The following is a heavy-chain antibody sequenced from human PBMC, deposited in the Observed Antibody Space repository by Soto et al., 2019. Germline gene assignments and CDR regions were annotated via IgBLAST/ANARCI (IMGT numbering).Heavy chain of an antibody. J-gene: IGHJ4*02. Sequence: SETLSLTCTVSGGSISSSSYYWGWIRQPPGKGLEWIGSIYYSGSTYYNPSLKSRVTISVDTSKNQFSLKLSSVTAADTAVYYCARHGLSRDSGSYLRYWGQGTLVTSPQ. CDR3: ARHGLSRDSGSYLRY. CDR1: GGSISSSSYY. D-gene: IGHD1-26*01. CDR2: IYYSGST. V-gene: IGHV4-39*01.